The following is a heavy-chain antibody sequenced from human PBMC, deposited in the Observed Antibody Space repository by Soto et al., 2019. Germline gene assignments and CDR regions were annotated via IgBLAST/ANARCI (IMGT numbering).Heavy chain of an antibody. J-gene: IGHJ6*02. CDR2: IKSKTDGGTT. V-gene: IGHV3-15*01. CDR1: GFTFSNAW. Sequence: EVQLVESGGGLVKPGGSLRLSCAASGFTFSNAWMSWVRQAPGKGLEWVGRIKSKTDGGTTDYAAPVKGRFTISRDDSKNTLYLQMNSLKTEDTAVYYCTTEESLLWFGESVYGMDVWGQGTTVTVSS. CDR3: TTEESLLWFGESVYGMDV. D-gene: IGHD3-10*01.